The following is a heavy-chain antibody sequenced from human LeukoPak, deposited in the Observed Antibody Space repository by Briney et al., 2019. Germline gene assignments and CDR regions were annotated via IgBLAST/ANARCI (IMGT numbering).Heavy chain of an antibody. V-gene: IGHV4-39*01. CDR3: ARQGYYYDSSGYYVFFDY. CDR2: IYYSGST. D-gene: IGHD3-22*01. Sequence: PSETLSLTCTVSGGSISSSSYYWGWIRQPPGKGLEWIGSIYYSGSTYYNPSPKSRVTISVDTSKNQFSLKLSSVTAADTAVYYCARQGYYYDSSGYYVFFDYWGQGTLVTVSS. CDR1: GGSISSSSYY. J-gene: IGHJ4*02.